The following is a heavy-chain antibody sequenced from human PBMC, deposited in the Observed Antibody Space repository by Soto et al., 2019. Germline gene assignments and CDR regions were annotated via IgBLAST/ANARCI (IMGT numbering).Heavy chain of an antibody. D-gene: IGHD6-13*01. J-gene: IGHJ4*02. CDR1: GFTFSSYA. V-gene: IGHV3-23*01. Sequence: GGSLRLSCAASGFTFSSYAISWVRQAPGKGLEWVSAISGSGGSTYYADSAKGRFTISRDNSKNTLYLQMNSLRAEDTAVYYCARVHSSSLDYWGQGTLVTVSS. CDR3: ARVHSSSLDY. CDR2: ISGSGGST.